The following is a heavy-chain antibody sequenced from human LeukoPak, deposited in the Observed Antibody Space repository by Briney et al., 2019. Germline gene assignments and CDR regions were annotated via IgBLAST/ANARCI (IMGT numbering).Heavy chain of an antibody. CDR2: INAGNGNT. CDR1: GYTFTSYA. Sequence: ASVTVSCKASGYTFTSYAMHWVRQAPGQRLEWMGWINAGNGNTKYSQKFQGRVTITRDTSASTAYMELSSLRSEDTAVYYCAGYRGDGYNYVPYYYGMDVWGKGTTVTVSS. V-gene: IGHV1-3*01. J-gene: IGHJ6*04. CDR3: AGYRGDGYNYVPYYYGMDV. D-gene: IGHD5-24*01.